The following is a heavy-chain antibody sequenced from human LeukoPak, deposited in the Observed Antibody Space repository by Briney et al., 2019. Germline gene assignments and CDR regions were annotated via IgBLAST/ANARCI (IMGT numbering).Heavy chain of an antibody. V-gene: IGHV3-23*01. Sequence: PGGSLRLSCAASGFTFSSYAMSWVRQAPGKGLEWVSAISGSGGSTYYADSVKGRFTISRDNSKNTVYLQMNSLRAEDTALYFCARDLGWIQFGDWGQGTLVTVSS. CDR3: ARDLGWIQFGD. CDR1: GFTFSSYA. D-gene: IGHD5-18*01. J-gene: IGHJ4*02. CDR2: ISGSGGST.